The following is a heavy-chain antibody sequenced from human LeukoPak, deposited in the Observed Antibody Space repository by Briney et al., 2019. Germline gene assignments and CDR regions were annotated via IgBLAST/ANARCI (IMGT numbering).Heavy chain of an antibody. CDR1: GFTFSTYG. D-gene: IGHD3-22*01. Sequence: PGGSLRLSCAASGFTFSTYGMHWVRQAPGKGLDWVAFIRYDGSEGYYADSVKDRFTVSRDNSKNTLYLQMNSLRVEDTAVYYCARGRFAMIVVVRNWFDPWGQGTLVTVSS. CDR3: ARGRFAMIVVVRNWFDP. J-gene: IGHJ5*02. CDR2: IRYDGSEG. V-gene: IGHV3-30*02.